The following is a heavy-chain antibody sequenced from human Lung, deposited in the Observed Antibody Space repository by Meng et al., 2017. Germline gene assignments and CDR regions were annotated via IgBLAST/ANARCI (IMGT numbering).Heavy chain of an antibody. D-gene: IGHD4-11*01. CDR1: GGSFSDYY. CDR2: INHSGST. J-gene: IGHJ4*02. CDR3: ARGPTTMAHDFDY. V-gene: IGHV4-34*01. Sequence: QVQLHQWGAGRLKPSASLSLHCVVSGGSFSDYYWSWIRQPPGKGLEWIGEINHSGSTNYNPSLESRATISVDTSQNNLSLKLSSVTAADSAVYYCARGPTTMAHDFDYWGQGTLVTVSS.